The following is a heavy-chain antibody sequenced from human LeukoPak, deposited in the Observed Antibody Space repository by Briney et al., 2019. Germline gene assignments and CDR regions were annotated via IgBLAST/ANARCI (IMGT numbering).Heavy chain of an antibody. D-gene: IGHD2-2*01. CDR3: ARGRGGDCSSTSCSTNWFDP. CDR2: ISGSGSDI. Sequence: EPGGSLRLSCVVSGFSFSNSYMTWIRQTPGKGLESLAYISGSGSDIYYADSVKGRFTISRDNAKNSLYLQLNSLRAEDTAVYYCARGRGGDCSSTSCSTNWFDPWGQGTLVTVSS. CDR1: GFSFSNSY. J-gene: IGHJ5*02. V-gene: IGHV3-11*04.